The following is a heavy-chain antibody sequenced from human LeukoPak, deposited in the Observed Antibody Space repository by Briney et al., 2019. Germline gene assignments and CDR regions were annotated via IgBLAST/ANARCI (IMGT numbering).Heavy chain of an antibody. V-gene: IGHV4-34*01. CDR2: INHSGST. CDR3: ARGPRYFDWLLQEPFDY. CDR1: GGSFSGYY. Sequence: SETLSLTCAVYGGSFSGYYRSWIRQPPGKGLEWIGEINHSGSTNYNPSLKSRVTISVDTSKNQFSLKLSSVTAADTAVYYCARGPRYFDWLLQEPFDYWGQGTLVTVSS. D-gene: IGHD3-9*01. J-gene: IGHJ4*02.